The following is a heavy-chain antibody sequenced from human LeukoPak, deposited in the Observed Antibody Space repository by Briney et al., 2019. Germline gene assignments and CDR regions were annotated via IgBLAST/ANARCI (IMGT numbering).Heavy chain of an antibody. Sequence: SETLSLTCTVSGGSISSYYWSWIRQPPGKGLEWIGYLYYSGNTNYNPSLKSRVTISVDTSKNQFSLKLSSVTAADTAVYYCARGRRYYDSSGYYNPWGQGTLVTVSS. CDR3: ARGRRYYDSSGYYNP. D-gene: IGHD3-22*01. J-gene: IGHJ5*02. CDR1: GGSISSYY. CDR2: LYYSGNT. V-gene: IGHV4-59*12.